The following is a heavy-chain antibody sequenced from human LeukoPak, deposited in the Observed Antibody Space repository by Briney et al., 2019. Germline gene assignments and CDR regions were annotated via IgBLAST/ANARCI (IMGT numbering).Heavy chain of an antibody. V-gene: IGHV3-20*04. D-gene: IGHD2-15*01. CDR1: GFTFNDYG. CDR2: ITWNGGST. Sequence: GGSLRLSCAASGFTFNDYGMSWVRQAPGQGPEWVSGITWNGGSTDYAASVKGRFTISRDNAKNSLYLQMNSLRAEDTAVYYCAKDTLLFPYWGQGTQVTVSS. CDR3: AKDTLLFPY. J-gene: IGHJ4*02.